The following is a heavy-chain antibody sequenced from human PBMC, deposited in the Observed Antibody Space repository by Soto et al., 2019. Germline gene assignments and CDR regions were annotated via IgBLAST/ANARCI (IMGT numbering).Heavy chain of an antibody. J-gene: IGHJ6*02. CDR1: GYTFTGYY. D-gene: IGHD3-10*01. Sequence: ASVKVSCKASGYTFTGYYMHWVRQAPGQGLEWMGWINPNSGGTNYAQKFQGRVTMTRDTSISTAYMELSRLRSDDTAVYYCARDYYGGYSYYYGMDVWGQGTTVTVSS. CDR2: INPNSGGT. CDR3: ARDYYGGYSYYYGMDV. V-gene: IGHV1-2*02.